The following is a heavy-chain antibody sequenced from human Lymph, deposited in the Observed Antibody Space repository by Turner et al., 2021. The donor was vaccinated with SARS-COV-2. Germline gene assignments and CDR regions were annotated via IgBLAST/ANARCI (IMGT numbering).Heavy chain of an antibody. V-gene: IGHV3-33*01. Sequence: QVQLVESGGGVVQPGRSLRLSGAASGFTFSSYGMHWVRQAPGKGLEWVAVIGYDGSNKCYADYVKGRFTISRDNSKNTLYLQMNSLRAEDTAVYYCARVKGYNGYDLRYYYGMDVWGQGTTVTVSS. J-gene: IGHJ6*02. CDR1: GFTFSSYG. CDR3: ARVKGYNGYDLRYYYGMDV. CDR2: IGYDGSNK. D-gene: IGHD5-12*01.